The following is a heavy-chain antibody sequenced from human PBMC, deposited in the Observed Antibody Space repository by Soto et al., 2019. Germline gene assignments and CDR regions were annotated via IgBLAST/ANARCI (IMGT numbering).Heavy chain of an antibody. CDR1: GGPINSRYW. D-gene: IGHD3-10*01. Sequence: SETLSLTCAVSGGPINSRYWWSWVRQSPGKGLEWIGEIYHSGSTNYNPSLKSRVTISVDKSKNQFSLNLSSVTAADTAVYYCARDQNGSGNYYTRYFDYWGQGTLVTVSS. CDR3: ARDQNGSGNYYTRYFDY. V-gene: IGHV4-4*02. J-gene: IGHJ4*02. CDR2: IYHSGST.